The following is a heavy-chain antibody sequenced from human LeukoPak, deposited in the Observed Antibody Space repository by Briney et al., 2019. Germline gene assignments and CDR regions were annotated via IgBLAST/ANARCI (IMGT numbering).Heavy chain of an antibody. V-gene: IGHV3-48*03. J-gene: IGHJ5*02. CDR3: VRDTYDYVRGSPSNWFDP. CDR2: ISSSGSTI. D-gene: IGHD3-16*01. CDR1: GFTFSSYE. Sequence: GGSLRLSCAASGFTFSSYEMNWVRQAPGKGLEWVSYISSSGSTIFYADSVKGRFTISRDNAKKSLYLQMNSLTAEDTAVYFCVRDTYDYVRGSPSNWFDPWGQGTLVTVSS.